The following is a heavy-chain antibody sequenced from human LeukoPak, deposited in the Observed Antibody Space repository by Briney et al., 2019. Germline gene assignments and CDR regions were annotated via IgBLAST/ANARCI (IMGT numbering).Heavy chain of an antibody. J-gene: IGHJ4*02. V-gene: IGHV4-39*07. Sequence: PSETLSLTCTVSGGSISSSSYYWGWIRQPPGKGLEWIGSIYYSGSTYYNPSLKSRVTMSVDTSKNQFSLKLSSVSAADTAVYYCARDVVAAAGTWDYWGQGTLVTASS. CDR1: GGSISSSSYY. CDR3: ARDVVAAAGTWDY. CDR2: IYYSGST. D-gene: IGHD6-13*01.